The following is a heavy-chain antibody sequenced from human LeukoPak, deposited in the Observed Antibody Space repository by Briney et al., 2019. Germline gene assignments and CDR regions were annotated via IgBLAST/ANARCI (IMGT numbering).Heavy chain of an antibody. Sequence: SQTLSLTCTVSGASISSRSYYWSWIRQHPGKGLEWIGYIYYSGNTYYNPSLKSRVTISVDTSKNQFSLKLSSVTAADTAVYYCARVFYDFWSGGFDPWGQGTLVTVPS. CDR3: ARVFYDFWSGGFDP. J-gene: IGHJ5*02. CDR2: IYYSGNT. V-gene: IGHV4-31*03. CDR1: GASISSRSYY. D-gene: IGHD3-3*01.